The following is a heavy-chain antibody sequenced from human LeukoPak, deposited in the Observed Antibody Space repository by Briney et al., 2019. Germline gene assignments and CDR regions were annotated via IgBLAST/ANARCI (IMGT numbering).Heavy chain of an antibody. Sequence: GGSLRLSCAASGFPFSDYVMHWVRQAPGKGLEWVSYISSSGSDICYADSVKGRFTISRDNAKNSLYLHMNSLRAEDTAVYYCARDYGGSSPFDYWGQGTLVTVSS. J-gene: IGHJ4*02. D-gene: IGHD4-23*01. V-gene: IGHV3-21*05. CDR2: ISSSGSDI. CDR1: GFPFSDYV. CDR3: ARDYGGSSPFDY.